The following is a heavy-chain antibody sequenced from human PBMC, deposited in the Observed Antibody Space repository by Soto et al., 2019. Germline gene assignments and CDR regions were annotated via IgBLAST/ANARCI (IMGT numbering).Heavy chain of an antibody. CDR1: GGSISSGDYY. CDR2: IYKSATT. V-gene: IGHV4-30-4*01. CDR3: ARGRYCLTGRCFPNWFDS. Sequence: PSATRSLTCTISGGSISSGDYYWAWIRQPPGQALEYIGYIYKSATTYYNPSFESRVAISVDTSKSQFSLNVTSVTAADTAVYFCARGRYCLTGRCFPNWFDSWGQGALVTVS. D-gene: IGHD7-27*01. J-gene: IGHJ5*01.